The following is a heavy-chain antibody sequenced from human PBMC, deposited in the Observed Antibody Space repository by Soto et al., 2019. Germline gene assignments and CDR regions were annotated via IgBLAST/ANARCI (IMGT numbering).Heavy chain of an antibody. V-gene: IGHV1-58*01. CDR1: GFTFTSSA. CDR2: IVVGSGNT. J-gene: IGHJ6*02. CDR3: AARTDSLRSYYSGMDV. Sequence: SVKVSCKASGFTFTSSAVPWVGTARGQRLEWIVCIVVGSGNTNYAQKFQERVTITRDMSTSTAYMELSSLRSEDTAVYYCAARTDSLRSYYSGMDVWGQGTTVTVSS.